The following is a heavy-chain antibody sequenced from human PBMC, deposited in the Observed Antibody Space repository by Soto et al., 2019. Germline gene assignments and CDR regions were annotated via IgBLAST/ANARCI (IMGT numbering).Heavy chain of an antibody. J-gene: IGHJ4*02. CDR2: ITGSAYST. CDR1: GFNFYTYA. V-gene: IGHV3-23*01. D-gene: IGHD3-16*01. CDR3: AKPITFVGGKYFDC. Sequence: EVQLLESGGGLVQPGGSLRLSCAASGFNFYTYAMSWVRQAPGKGLEWVSGITGSAYSTYYADSVKGRFTISRDNSKNTLYLQMNSLRAEDTAVYYCAKPITFVGGKYFDCWGQGTLVTVSS.